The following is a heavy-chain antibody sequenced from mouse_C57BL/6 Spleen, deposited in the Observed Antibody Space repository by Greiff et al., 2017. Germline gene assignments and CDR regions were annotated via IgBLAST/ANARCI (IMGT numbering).Heavy chain of an antibody. V-gene: IGHV1-64*01. Sequence: QVQLQQPGAELVKPGASVKLSCKASGYTFTSYWMHWVKQRPGQGLEWIGMIHPNSGSTNYNEKFKSKATLTVDKSSSTAYMQLSSLTSEDSAVYYCARWGSSYEAMDYWGQGTSVTVSS. CDR2: IHPNSGST. J-gene: IGHJ4*01. D-gene: IGHD1-1*01. CDR3: ARWGSSYEAMDY. CDR1: GYTFTSYW.